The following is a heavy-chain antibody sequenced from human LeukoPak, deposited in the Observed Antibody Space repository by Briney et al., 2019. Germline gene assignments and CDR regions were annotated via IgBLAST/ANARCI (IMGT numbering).Heavy chain of an antibody. D-gene: IGHD6-13*01. CDR1: GGSFSGYY. J-gene: IGHJ1*01. V-gene: IGHV4-34*01. CDR2: INHSGST. Sequence: SETLSLTCAVYGGSFSGYYWSWIRQPPGKGLEWIGEINHSGSTNYNPSLKSRVTISVDTSKNQFSLKLSSVTAADTAVYYCARGPPYYSSSWYGRVRYFQHWGQGTLVTVSS. CDR3: ARGPPYYSSSWYGRVRYFQH.